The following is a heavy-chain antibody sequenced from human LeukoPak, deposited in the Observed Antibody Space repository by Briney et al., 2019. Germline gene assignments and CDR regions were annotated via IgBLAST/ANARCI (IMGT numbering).Heavy chain of an antibody. CDR3: ARTVDSYNWRENWFDP. CDR2: NSAYNGNA. CDR1: GYTFSRYG. J-gene: IGHJ5*02. D-gene: IGHD1-20*01. V-gene: IGHV1-18*04. Sequence: GASVKVSCKASGYTFSRYGISWVRQAPGHGLEWMGWNSAYNGNANYAQTLQGRVTMTTDTSTSTAYMELRSLRSDDTAVYYCARTVDSYNWRENWFDPWGQGTLVTVSS.